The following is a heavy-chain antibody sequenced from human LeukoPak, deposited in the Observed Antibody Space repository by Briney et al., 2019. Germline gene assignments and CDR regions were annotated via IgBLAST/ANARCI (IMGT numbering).Heavy chain of an antibody. J-gene: IGHJ4*02. CDR2: VSADGRTQ. Sequence: PGRSLRLSCAASGFTFSSYGMHWVRQAPGKGLEWVTVVSADGRTQLYSDSVKGRFTISRDNSLNTLHLQMNSLRTEDTAVYYCAREFGHNRWYFDYWGQGALSPSP. CDR1: GFTFSSYG. V-gene: IGHV3-30*03. CDR3: AREFGHNRWYFDY. D-gene: IGHD5-24*01.